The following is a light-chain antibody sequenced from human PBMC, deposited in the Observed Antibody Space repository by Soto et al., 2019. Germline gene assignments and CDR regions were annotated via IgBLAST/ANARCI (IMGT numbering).Light chain of an antibody. Sequence: QSALTQPSSVSGSPGQSVTISCTGTSSDVGGYNYVSWYQQHPGKAPKLMIYDVSKRPSGVPDRFSGSKSGNTASLTISGLQAEDEADYYCCSYAGSYTLVVFGGGTKLTVL. CDR1: SSDVGGYNY. CDR2: DVS. J-gene: IGLJ2*01. V-gene: IGLV2-11*01. CDR3: CSYAGSYTLVV.